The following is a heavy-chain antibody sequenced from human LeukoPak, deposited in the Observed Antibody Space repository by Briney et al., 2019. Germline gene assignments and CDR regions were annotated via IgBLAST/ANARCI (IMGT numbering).Heavy chain of an antibody. CDR2: INSDESST. Sequence: GGSLRLSCAASGFTFSTYWMYWVRQAPGKGLVWVSRINSDESSTSYADSVKGRFTISRDNAKNTLYLQMNSLRVEDTAVYYCARGTTSSSWSSSDYWGQGTLVTVSS. CDR1: GFTFSTYW. D-gene: IGHD6-13*01. V-gene: IGHV3-74*01. J-gene: IGHJ4*02. CDR3: ARGTTSSSWSSSDY.